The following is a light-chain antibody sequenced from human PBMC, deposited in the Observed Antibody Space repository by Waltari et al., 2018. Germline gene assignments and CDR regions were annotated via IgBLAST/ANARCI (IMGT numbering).Light chain of an antibody. V-gene: IGLV2-23*01. CDR3: SSDTGSSTPRV. J-gene: IGLJ3*02. CDR2: EGN. CDR1: SSGVGTYNL. Sequence: QSALTQPASMSGSPGQSIIISCTESSSGVGTYNLVSWYQQHPGKAPKVIIYEGNKRPSGVSNRFSGSKSGNTASLTISGLQAEDEADYYCSSDTGSSTPRVFGGGTKLTVL.